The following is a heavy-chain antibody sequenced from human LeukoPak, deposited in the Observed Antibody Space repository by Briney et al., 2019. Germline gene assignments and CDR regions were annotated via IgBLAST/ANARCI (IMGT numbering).Heavy chain of an antibody. Sequence: GGSLRLSCAASGFTFSSYAMSWVRQAPGKGLEWVSAISGSGGSTYYADSVKGRFTISRDNSKNTLYLQMNSLRAEDTAVYYCANPTYYYDSSGYPAVDVWGQGTTVTVSS. CDR1: GFTFSSYA. D-gene: IGHD3-22*01. V-gene: IGHV3-23*01. CDR2: ISGSGGST. J-gene: IGHJ6*02. CDR3: ANPTYYYDSSGYPAVDV.